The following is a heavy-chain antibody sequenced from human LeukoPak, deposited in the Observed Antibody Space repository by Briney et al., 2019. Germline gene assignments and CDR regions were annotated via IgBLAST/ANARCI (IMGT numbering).Heavy chain of an antibody. CDR2: VRYGGNIK. Sequence: GGSLRLSCAASEFTFSAFAMHWIRQAPGRGLEWVAFVRYGGNIKYYADSVKGRFTISRDNSKNTLYLQMNSLRPEDTAVYYCAKDLGTEYNIFDYWGQGTLVTVSS. V-gene: IGHV3-30*02. J-gene: IGHJ4*02. CDR1: EFTFSAFA. CDR3: AKDLGTEYNIFDY. D-gene: IGHD3-9*01.